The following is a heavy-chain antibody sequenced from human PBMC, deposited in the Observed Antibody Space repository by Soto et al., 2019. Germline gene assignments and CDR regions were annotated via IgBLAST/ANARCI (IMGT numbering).Heavy chain of an antibody. D-gene: IGHD4-17*01. CDR3: ARIHDYGDYLLSEDY. J-gene: IGHJ4*02. V-gene: IGHV2-26*01. CDR1: GFSLSNARMG. Sequence: SGPTLVNPTETLTLTCTVSGFSLSNARMGVSWIRQPPGKALEWLAHIFSNDEKSYSTSLKSRLTISKDTSKSQVVLTMTNMDPVDTATYYCARIHDYGDYLLSEDYWGQGTLVTVSS. CDR2: IFSNDEK.